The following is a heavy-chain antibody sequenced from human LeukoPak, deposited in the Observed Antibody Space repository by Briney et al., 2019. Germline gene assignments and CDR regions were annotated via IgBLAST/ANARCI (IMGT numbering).Heavy chain of an antibody. Sequence: PGGSLRLSCAASGFTFSTYEMNWVRQAPGKGLEWVSYISSGGSSIYYADSVKGRFTISRDNAKSSLYLQMNSLRAEDTAVYYCARRQFYYYGMDVWGQGTTVTVSS. CDR1: GFTFSTYE. CDR3: ARRQFYYYGMDV. D-gene: IGHD5-24*01. J-gene: IGHJ6*02. V-gene: IGHV3-48*03. CDR2: ISSGGSSI.